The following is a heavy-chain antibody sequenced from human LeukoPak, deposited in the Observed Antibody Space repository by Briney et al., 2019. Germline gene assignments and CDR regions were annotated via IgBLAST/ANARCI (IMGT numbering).Heavy chain of an antibody. V-gene: IGHV3-21*01. CDR1: GFTFSSYS. CDR3: ARCSSSGCASSPLAGYLY. J-gene: IGHJ4*02. Sequence: GGSLRLSCAAAGFTFSSYSMNWVRQAPGRGLEWVPSISGDSIYIYYADSVRGRFTISRDNAKSSLFLQMNSLRAEDTAVYYCARCSSSGCASSPLAGYLYWGQGTLVTVSS. D-gene: IGHD2-2*01. CDR2: ISGDSIYI.